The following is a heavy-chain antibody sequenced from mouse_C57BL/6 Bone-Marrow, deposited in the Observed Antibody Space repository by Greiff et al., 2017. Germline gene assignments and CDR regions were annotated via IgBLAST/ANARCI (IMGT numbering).Heavy chain of an antibody. J-gene: IGHJ1*03. D-gene: IGHD1-1*01. Sequence: QVQLQQSGAELARPGASVKLSCKASGYTFTSYGISWVKQSTGQGLEWIGDIYPRSGNTYYNEKFKGKATLTADKASSTADMELRSLTSEDSAVFLGARIPPVFYYYGSSRRWYFEVWGTGTTVTVSS. V-gene: IGHV1-81*01. CDR3: ARIPPVFYYYGSSRRWYFEV. CDR2: IYPRSGNT. CDR1: GYTFTSYG.